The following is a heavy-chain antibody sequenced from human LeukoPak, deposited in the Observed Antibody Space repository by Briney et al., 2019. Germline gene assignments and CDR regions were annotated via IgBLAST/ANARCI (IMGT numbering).Heavy chain of an antibody. CDR2: ISGSGGST. V-gene: IGHV3-23*01. CDR3: AKDVAHYYGSGSPFDY. J-gene: IGHJ4*02. Sequence: GGSLRLSCAASGFTFSSYAMSWVRQAPGKGLEWVSAISGSGGSTYYADSVKGRFTISRDNSKNTLYLQMNSLRAEDTAVYYCAKDVAHYYGSGSPFDYWGQGTLVTVFS. D-gene: IGHD3-10*01. CDR1: GFTFSSYA.